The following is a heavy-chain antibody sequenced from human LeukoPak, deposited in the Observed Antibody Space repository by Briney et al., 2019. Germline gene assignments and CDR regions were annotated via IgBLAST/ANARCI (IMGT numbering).Heavy chain of an antibody. D-gene: IGHD3-16*01. CDR3: TTDRGTFYYYYGMDV. J-gene: IGHJ6*02. CDR1: GFTFSNAW. Sequence: GGSLRLSCAASGFTFSNAWMSWVRQAPGKGLEWVGRIKSKTDGGTTDYAAPVKGRFTISRDDSKNTLYLQMNSLKTEGTAVYYCTTDRGTFYYYYGMDVWGQGTTVTVSS. V-gene: IGHV3-15*01. CDR2: IKSKTDGGTT.